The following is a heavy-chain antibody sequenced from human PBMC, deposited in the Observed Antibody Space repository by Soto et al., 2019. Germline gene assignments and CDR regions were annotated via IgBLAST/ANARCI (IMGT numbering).Heavy chain of an antibody. J-gene: IGHJ5*02. D-gene: IGHD3-22*01. CDR2: IIPVFGTA. V-gene: IGHV1-69*01. CDR1: GDTFSTYV. Sequence: QVQLVQSGAEVKKPGSSVKVSCKASGDTFSTYVISWVRQAPGQGLEWMGGIIPVFGTAKYAQKFQGRVTITADESTSTAYMELSSLRSEDTAVYFCARNKRHYYDSSGWWFDPWGQGTPVIVPS. CDR3: ARNKRHYYDSSGWWFDP.